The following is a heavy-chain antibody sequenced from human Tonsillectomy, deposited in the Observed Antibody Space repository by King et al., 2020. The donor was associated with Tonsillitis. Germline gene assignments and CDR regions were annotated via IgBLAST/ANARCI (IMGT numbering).Heavy chain of an antibody. Sequence: QLVQSGAEVKKPGSSVKVSCTASGGTFSSYGISWVRQAPGQGLEWMGGIIPIFGTATYAQKFQGRVTITADESTSTAYMELSSLKSEDPAVYYCARLARSGWSFYFDYWGQGTLVTVSS. D-gene: IGHD6-19*01. J-gene: IGHJ4*02. CDR1: GGTFSSYG. V-gene: IGHV1-69*12. CDR2: IIPIFGTA. CDR3: ARLARSGWSFYFDY.